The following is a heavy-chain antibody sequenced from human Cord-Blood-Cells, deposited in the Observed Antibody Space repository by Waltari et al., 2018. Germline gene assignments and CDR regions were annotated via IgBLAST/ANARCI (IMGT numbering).Heavy chain of an antibody. J-gene: IGHJ4*02. Sequence: QVQLQESGPGLVKPSVTLSLTCPVSGGSISSYYWTWIRQPPGKGLEWIGYIYYSGSTNYTPSLESRVTVSVDTSKNQFSLKLSSGTAADTAVYYGARLDYGSGSYYSDCWGQGTLVTVSS. D-gene: IGHD3-10*01. V-gene: IGHV4-59*08. CDR3: ARLDYGSGSYYSDC. CDR1: GGSISSYY. CDR2: IYYSGST.